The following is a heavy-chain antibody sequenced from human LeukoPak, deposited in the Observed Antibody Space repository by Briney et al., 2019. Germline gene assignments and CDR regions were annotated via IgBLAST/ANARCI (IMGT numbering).Heavy chain of an antibody. J-gene: IGHJ4*02. Sequence: GGSLRLSCAASGFTFSSYAMHWVRQAPGKGLEWVAVISYDGSNKYYADSVKGRFTISRDNSKNTLYLQMNSLRAEDTAVYYCARGVDNDYWGQGTLVTVSS. CDR3: ARGVDNDY. CDR1: GFTFSSYA. V-gene: IGHV3-30*04. D-gene: IGHD3-9*01. CDR2: ISYDGSNK.